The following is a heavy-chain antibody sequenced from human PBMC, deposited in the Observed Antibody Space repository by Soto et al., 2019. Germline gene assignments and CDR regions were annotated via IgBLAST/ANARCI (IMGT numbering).Heavy chain of an antibody. CDR2: IYPGDSDT. CDR1: GYSFTSYW. J-gene: IGHJ3*02. D-gene: IGHD6-13*01. Sequence: GESLRISCKGSGYSFTSYWIGWVRQMPGKGLEWMGIIYPGDSDTRYSPSFQGQVTISADKSISTAYPQWSSLKASDTATYYCARHEQLDAFDIWGQGTMVTVSS. CDR3: ARHEQLDAFDI. V-gene: IGHV5-51*01.